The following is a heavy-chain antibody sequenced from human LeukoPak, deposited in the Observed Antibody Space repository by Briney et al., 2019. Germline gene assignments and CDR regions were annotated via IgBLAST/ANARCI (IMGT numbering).Heavy chain of an antibody. Sequence: GGSLRLSCAASGFTFSDYTMYWVRQAPGKGLEWVSGISANGGNTYYTDSPKGRFTISRDNSKNTLFLQMNSLRADDTAIYYCAKGLERESRLDYWGQGTLVTVSS. D-gene: IGHD1-1*01. V-gene: IGHV3-23*01. CDR3: AKGLERESRLDY. J-gene: IGHJ4*02. CDR1: GFTFSDYT. CDR2: ISANGGNT.